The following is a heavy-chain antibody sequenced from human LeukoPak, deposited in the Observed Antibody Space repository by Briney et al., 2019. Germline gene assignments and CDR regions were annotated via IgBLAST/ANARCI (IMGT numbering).Heavy chain of an antibody. CDR2: ISYDGSNK. V-gene: IGHV3-30*18. D-gene: IGHD3-9*01. J-gene: IGHJ4*02. Sequence: GGSLRLSCAASGFTFSSYGMSWVRQAPGKGLEWVAIISYDGSNKDYADSVKGRFTISRDNSKNTLYLHMSSLRAEDTAVYYCAKDLAGRITRYFDWLLGNLDYWGQGTLVTVSS. CDR3: AKDLAGRITRYFDWLLGNLDY. CDR1: GFTFSSYG.